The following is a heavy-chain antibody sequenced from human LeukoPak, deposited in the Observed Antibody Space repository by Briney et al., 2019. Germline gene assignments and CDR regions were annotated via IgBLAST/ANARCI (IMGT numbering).Heavy chain of an antibody. CDR1: GFTFSTYR. CDR2: FSSSSGTM. D-gene: IGHD6-13*01. CDR3: ATVGSSWFYDY. V-gene: IGHV3-48*01. J-gene: IGHJ4*02. Sequence: GGSLRLSCAASGFTFSTYRMNWVRQAPGKGLEWVSYFSSSSGTMYYADSVRGRFTISRDIAKNSLYLQMNNLRAEDTAVYYCATVGSSWFYDYWGQGTLVTVSS.